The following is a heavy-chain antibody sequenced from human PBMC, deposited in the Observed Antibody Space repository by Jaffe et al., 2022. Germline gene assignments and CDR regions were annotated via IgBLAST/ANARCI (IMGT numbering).Heavy chain of an antibody. CDR3: AKDKFWTVVTYFDY. Sequence: QVQLVESGGGVVQPGGSLRLSCAASGFTFSSYGMHWVRQAPGKGLEWVAFIRYDGSNKYYADSVKGRFTISRDNSKNTLYLQMNSLRAEDTAVYYCAKDKFWTVVTYFDYWGQGTLVTVSS. CDR1: GFTFSSYG. V-gene: IGHV3-30*02. J-gene: IGHJ4*02. CDR2: IRYDGSNK. D-gene: IGHD2-15*01.